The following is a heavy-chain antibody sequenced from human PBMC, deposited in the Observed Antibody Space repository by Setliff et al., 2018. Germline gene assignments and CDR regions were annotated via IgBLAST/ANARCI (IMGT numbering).Heavy chain of an antibody. J-gene: IGHJ4*02. CDR2: IYIGGSA. V-gene: IGHV4-4*07. CDR3: ARSGDYALKD. D-gene: IGHD4-17*01. CDR1: GGSISSYY. Sequence: PSETLSLTCTVSGGSISSYYWSWIRQPAGKGLEWIGHIYIGGSANYNPSLKSRVTMSIDTSKNQFSLIMTSVTAADTAVYYCARSGDYALKDWGQGTLVTVSS.